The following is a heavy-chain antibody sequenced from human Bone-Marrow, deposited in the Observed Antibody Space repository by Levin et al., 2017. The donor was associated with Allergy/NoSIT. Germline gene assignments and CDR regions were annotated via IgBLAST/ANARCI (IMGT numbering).Heavy chain of an antibody. Sequence: GGSLRLSCAASGFTFSSYAMHWVRQAPGKGLEWVAVISSDGSNIYYSDSVQGRFTISRDNSKNTLYLQMNSLRPEDTAVYYCAKAGRPWLVNTHTEYWGQGAQVTVSSGMDVWGQGTTVTVSS. CDR1: GFTFSSYA. J-gene: IGHJ6*02. CDR2: ISSDGSNI. D-gene: IGHD6-19*01. CDR3: AKAGRPWLVNTHTEYWGQGAQVTVSSGMDV. V-gene: IGHV3-30*18.